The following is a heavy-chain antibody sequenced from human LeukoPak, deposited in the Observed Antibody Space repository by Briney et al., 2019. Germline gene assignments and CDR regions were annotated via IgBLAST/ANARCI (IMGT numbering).Heavy chain of an antibody. CDR3: ARRIINYSSRPGDYFDY. CDR1: GGSISSSSYY. Sequence: PSETLSLTCTVSGGSISSSSYYWGWIRQPPGKGLEWIGSIYYSGSTYYNPSLKSRVTISVDTSKNQFSLKLSSVTAADTAVYYCARRIINYSSRPGDYFDYWGQGTLVTVSS. CDR2: IYYSGST. D-gene: IGHD6-13*01. V-gene: IGHV4-39*07. J-gene: IGHJ4*02.